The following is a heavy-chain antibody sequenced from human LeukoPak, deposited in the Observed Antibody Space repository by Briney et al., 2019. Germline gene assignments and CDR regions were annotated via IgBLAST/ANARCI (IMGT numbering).Heavy chain of an antibody. Sequence: SETLSLTCTVSGASISSSPSSWSWLRQPAGKGLEWIGRIYTSGSTNYNPSLKSRVTISVDTSKNQFSLKLSSVTAADTAVYYCARSTYYMDVWGRGTTVTASS. CDR2: IYTSGST. J-gene: IGHJ6*03. CDR3: ARSTYYMDV. CDR1: GASISSSPSS. V-gene: IGHV4-61*02.